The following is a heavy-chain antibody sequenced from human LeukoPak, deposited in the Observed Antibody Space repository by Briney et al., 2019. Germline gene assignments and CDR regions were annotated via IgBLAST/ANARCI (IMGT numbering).Heavy chain of an antibody. CDR1: GFTFNNHW. J-gene: IGHJ4*02. CDR2: INKDGSEK. Sequence: GGSLRLSCAASGFTFNNHWMVWVRQAPGKGLEWVANINKDGSEKFYGDSVKGRFTISRDNAKNSLYLQMNSLRAADTAVYYYARDANWASDYWGQGTLVTVSS. CDR3: ARDANWASDY. V-gene: IGHV3-7*01. D-gene: IGHD7-27*01.